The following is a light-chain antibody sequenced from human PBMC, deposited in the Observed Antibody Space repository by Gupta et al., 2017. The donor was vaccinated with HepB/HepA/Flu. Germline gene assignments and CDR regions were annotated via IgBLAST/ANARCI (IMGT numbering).Light chain of an antibody. Sequence: ELVLTQSPATLSLSPGERATLSCRASQSVSSYLAWYQQKPGQAPRLLIYDASNRATGLPARFSSSGSGTEFTLTISSLEPEDFAVYYCQQRSNWLITFGGGTKVEIK. J-gene: IGKJ4*01. V-gene: IGKV3-11*01. CDR1: QSVSSY. CDR2: DAS. CDR3: QQRSNWLIT.